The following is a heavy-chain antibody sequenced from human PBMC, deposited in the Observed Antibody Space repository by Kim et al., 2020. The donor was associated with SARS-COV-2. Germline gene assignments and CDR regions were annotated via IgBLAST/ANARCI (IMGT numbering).Heavy chain of an antibody. J-gene: IGHJ6*02. CDR2: IYSGGST. Sequence: GGSLRLSCAASGFTVSSNYMSWVRQAPGKGLEWVSVIYSGGSTYYADSVKGRFTISRDNSKNTLYLQMNSLRAEDTAVYYCARAYDYGDYLNYYYGMDVWGQGTTVTVSS. CDR1: GFTVSSNY. CDR3: ARAYDYGDYLNYYYGMDV. V-gene: IGHV3-53*01. D-gene: IGHD4-17*01.